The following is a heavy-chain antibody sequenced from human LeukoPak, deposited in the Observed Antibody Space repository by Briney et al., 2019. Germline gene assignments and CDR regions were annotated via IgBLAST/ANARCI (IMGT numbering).Heavy chain of an antibody. Sequence: ASVKVSCKASGYTFTSYDINWVRQAPGQGLEWMGWMNPNSGDTGYPQKFQGRVTMTRDTSITTAYMELRSLRSDDSAVYYCARARSVYGSGSYYNYEVNWFDPWGQGTLVTVSS. D-gene: IGHD3-10*01. CDR1: GYTFTSYD. CDR3: ARARSVYGSGSYYNYEVNWFDP. J-gene: IGHJ5*02. V-gene: IGHV1-8*01. CDR2: MNPNSGDT.